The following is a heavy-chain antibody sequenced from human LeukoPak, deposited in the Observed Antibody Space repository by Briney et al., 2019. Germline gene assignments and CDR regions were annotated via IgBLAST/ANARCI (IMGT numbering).Heavy chain of an antibody. Sequence: SVKVSCKASGGTFSSYAISWVRQAPGQGLEWMGGIIPIFGTANYAQKFQGRVTITADESTSIAYMELSSLRSEDTAVYYCARELERVRAFDIWGQGTMVTVSS. CDR3: ARELERVRAFDI. CDR2: IIPIFGTA. V-gene: IGHV1-69*01. D-gene: IGHD1-1*01. J-gene: IGHJ3*02. CDR1: GGTFSSYA.